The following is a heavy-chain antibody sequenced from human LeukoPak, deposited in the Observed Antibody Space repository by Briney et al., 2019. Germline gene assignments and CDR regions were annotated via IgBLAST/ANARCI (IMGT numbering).Heavy chain of an antibody. CDR1: GFTFDDYD. Sequence: GRSLRLSCAASGFTFDDYDMHWVRQAPGKGLEWVSGITWNSHSIAYADSVKGRFTISRDNAKNSLYLQMNSLRAEDTAVYYCAKARLRRGYSGYDRFLLHYWGQGTLVTVSS. J-gene: IGHJ4*02. CDR3: AKARLRRGYSGYDRFLLHY. V-gene: IGHV3-9*01. CDR2: ITWNSHSI. D-gene: IGHD5-12*01.